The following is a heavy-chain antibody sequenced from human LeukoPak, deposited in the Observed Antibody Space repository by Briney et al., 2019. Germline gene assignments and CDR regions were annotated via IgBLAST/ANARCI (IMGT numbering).Heavy chain of an antibody. J-gene: IGHJ6*03. Sequence: GESLKISCKGSGYSFTNYWIGWVRQMPGKGLEWMGIIYLGDSDTSYSPSFQGQVTISADKSITTAYLQWSSLKASDTAMYYCARVLLSYYYGSGRVPYYYYYYMDVWGKGTTVTVSS. CDR2: IYLGDSDT. D-gene: IGHD3-10*01. V-gene: IGHV5-51*01. CDR3: ARVLLSYYYGSGRVPYYYYYYMDV. CDR1: GYSFTNYW.